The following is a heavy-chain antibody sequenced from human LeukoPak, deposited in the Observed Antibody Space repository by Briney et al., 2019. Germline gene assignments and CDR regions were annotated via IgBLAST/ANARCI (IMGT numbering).Heavy chain of an antibody. Sequence: GSLRLSCAASGFTFSSYAMHWVRQAPGKGLEWVAVISYDGSNKYYADSVKGRFTISRDNSKNTLYLQMNSLRAEDTAVYYCARVVSSSKRGLGTFDYWGQGTLVTVSS. CDR1: GFTFSSYA. CDR3: ARVVSSSKRGLGTFDY. V-gene: IGHV3-30-3*01. CDR2: ISYDGSNK. J-gene: IGHJ4*02. D-gene: IGHD2-21*01.